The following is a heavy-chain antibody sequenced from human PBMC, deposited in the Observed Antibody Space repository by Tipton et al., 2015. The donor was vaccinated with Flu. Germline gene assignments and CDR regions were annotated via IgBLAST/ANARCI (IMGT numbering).Heavy chain of an antibody. CDR3: ARRDYSNYVSDPKSWFDP. CDR1: GDSISSGNDF. D-gene: IGHD4-11*01. Sequence: TLSLTCTVSGDSISSGNDFWSWIRQFPGKGLEWIGTVSRTGSTIYNPSLKSRVTISIDTSKNQFSLKMKSVTATDMAVYYCARRDYSNYVSDPKSWFDPWGQGTLVAVSS. V-gene: IGHV4-61*01. CDR2: VSRTGST. J-gene: IGHJ5*02.